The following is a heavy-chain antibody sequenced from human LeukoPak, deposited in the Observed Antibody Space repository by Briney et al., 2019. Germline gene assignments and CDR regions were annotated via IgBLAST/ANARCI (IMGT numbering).Heavy chain of an antibody. Sequence: GGSLRLSCAGSGFTFINYAMIWVRQAPGKGLEWVAAITGSGACTYYADSVKGRFTVSRDNSKSTLYLQMNSLRPEDTAVYYCAKDPNGDYIGDFDFWGQGTMVTVSS. CDR2: ITGSGACT. CDR1: GFTFINYA. CDR3: AKDPNGDYIGDFDF. V-gene: IGHV3-23*01. J-gene: IGHJ3*01. D-gene: IGHD4-17*01.